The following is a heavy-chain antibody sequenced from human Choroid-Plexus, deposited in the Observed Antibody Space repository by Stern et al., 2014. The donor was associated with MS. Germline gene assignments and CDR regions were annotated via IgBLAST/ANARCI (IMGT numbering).Heavy chain of an antibody. Sequence: VQLLESGGGVVQPGRPLRLSCVASGFTLGSCAMHWVRQAPGKGLEWVAGVSYDGSNKYYADSVNGRFTISRDKSQNTLYMQMSSLRPEDTAVYYCAKDRQYLTYFFDHWGQGSLVTVSS. CDR3: AKDRQYLTYFFDH. V-gene: IGHV3-30*18. J-gene: IGHJ5*02. D-gene: IGHD2/OR15-2a*01. CDR2: VSYDGSNK. CDR1: GFTLGSCA.